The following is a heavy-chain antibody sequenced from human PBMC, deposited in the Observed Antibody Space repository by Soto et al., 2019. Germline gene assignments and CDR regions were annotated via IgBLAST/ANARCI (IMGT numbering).Heavy chain of an antibody. J-gene: IGHJ6*03. D-gene: IGHD3-10*01. CDR1: GGSISSSSYY. CDR2: IYYSGST. CDR3: ARHGADMVRGVIIPKSYYYYYMDV. V-gene: IGHV4-39*01. Sequence: SGTVSITCTFSGGSISSSSYYLGWIRQPPGKGLEWIGSIYYSGSTYYNPSLKSRVTISVDTSKNQFSLKLSSVTAADTAVYYCARHGADMVRGVIIPKSYYYYYMDVRGKGTTVTVSS.